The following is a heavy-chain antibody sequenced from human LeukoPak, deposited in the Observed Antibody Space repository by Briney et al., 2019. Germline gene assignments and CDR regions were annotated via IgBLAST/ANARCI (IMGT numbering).Heavy chain of an antibody. CDR2: TGSSTI. D-gene: IGHD3-22*01. CDR1: QFTFRNYE. V-gene: IGHV3-48*03. CDR3: ASSKWFYFDS. J-gene: IGHJ4*02. Sequence: GGSLRLSCTTSQFTFRNYEVNCVRQAPGKGLEWISFTGSSTIQYADSVTGRFTISRDNAKNSLYLQMNSLRVEDTAVYYCASSKWFYFDSWGQGTLVTVSS.